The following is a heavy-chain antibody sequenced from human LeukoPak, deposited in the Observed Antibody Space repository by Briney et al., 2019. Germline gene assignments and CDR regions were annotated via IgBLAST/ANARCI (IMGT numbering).Heavy chain of an antibody. CDR2: VYPGDSET. Sequence: GESLKISCKGSGYSSINYWIGWVRQMPGKGLEYIGIVYPGDSETKYSPSFQGHVIISVDKSIDTAYLRWSSLKASDTAIYYCTRHNMGYSDRWGQGTLVTVSS. J-gene: IGHJ4*01. CDR1: GYSSINYW. CDR3: TRHNMGYSDR. D-gene: IGHD3-16*02. V-gene: IGHV5-51*01.